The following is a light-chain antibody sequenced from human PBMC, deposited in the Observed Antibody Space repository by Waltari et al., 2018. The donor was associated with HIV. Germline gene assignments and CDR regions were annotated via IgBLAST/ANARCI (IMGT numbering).Light chain of an antibody. CDR2: DVS. Sequence: PGQSITISCSGTSSDVGGYNYVSWYQQHPGKAPKLMIYDVSKRPSGVSNRFSGSKSGNTASLTISGLQAEDEADYYCSSYTSSSTLVFGGGTKLTVL. J-gene: IGLJ2*01. V-gene: IGLV2-14*04. CDR3: SSYTSSSTLV. CDR1: SSDVGGYNY.